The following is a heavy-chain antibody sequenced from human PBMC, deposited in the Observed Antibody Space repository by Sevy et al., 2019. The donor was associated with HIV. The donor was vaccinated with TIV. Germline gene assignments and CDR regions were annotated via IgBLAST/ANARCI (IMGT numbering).Heavy chain of an antibody. V-gene: IGHV3-53*01. CDR2: IYSVGTT. CDR1: GLTVGSLS. D-gene: IGHD2-2*01. J-gene: IGHJ6*02. Sequence: GGSLRLSCVASGLTVGSLSINWVRQAPGKGLEWVSLIYSVGTTFYSDSVKGRFTISRDNSNNTLDLQMNSLRAEDTAIYYCARIKGASSSYAMDVWGQGTTVTVSS. CDR3: ARIKGASSSYAMDV.